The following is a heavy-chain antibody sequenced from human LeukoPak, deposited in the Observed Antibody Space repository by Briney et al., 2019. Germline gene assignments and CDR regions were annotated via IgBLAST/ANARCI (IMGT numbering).Heavy chain of an antibody. CDR2: THRSGDT. V-gene: IGHV4-4*02. CDR3: ATRHHSRTYMVPLDS. D-gene: IGHD3-10*01. CDR1: GVSISSDNW. J-gene: IGHJ4*02. Sequence: PSGTLSLTGAVYGVSISSDNWWTWVRQPPGKGLEWIGETHRSGDTKYNPSLNGRVTISMDNSKNQLSLNLISVTAADTAIYFCATRHHSRTYMVPLDSWGQGTLVTVSS.